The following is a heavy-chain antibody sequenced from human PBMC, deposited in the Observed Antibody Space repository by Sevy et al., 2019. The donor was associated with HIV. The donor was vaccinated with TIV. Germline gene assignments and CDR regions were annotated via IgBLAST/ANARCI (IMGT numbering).Heavy chain of an antibody. CDR3: ARDHTIFGVLDYYYGMDV. D-gene: IGHD3-3*01. J-gene: IGHJ6*02. Sequence: ASVKVSCKASGYTFTSYYMHWVRQAPGQGLEWMGIINPSGGSTSYAQKFQGRVTMTRDTSTSTVYMELSSLRSEDTAVYYCARDHTIFGVLDYYYGMDVWGQRTTVTVSS. CDR1: GYTFTSYY. V-gene: IGHV1-46*03. CDR2: INPSGGST.